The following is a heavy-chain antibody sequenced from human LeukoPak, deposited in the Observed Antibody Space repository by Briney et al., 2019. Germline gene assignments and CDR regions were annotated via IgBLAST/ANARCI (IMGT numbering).Heavy chain of an antibody. CDR3: AKGDTVFRGGPDY. CDR2: IGAGGDNT. CDR1: GFTFSNFV. J-gene: IGHJ4*02. D-gene: IGHD5/OR15-5a*01. Sequence: GGFMRLSCAASGFTFSNFVMNWVRPAPGKGLQWVYTIGAGGDNTFYADSVKGRFTISRDDSQTTLYLQLNSLRAEDTAFYYCAKGDTVFRGGPDYWGQGTLVTVSS. V-gene: IGHV3-23*01.